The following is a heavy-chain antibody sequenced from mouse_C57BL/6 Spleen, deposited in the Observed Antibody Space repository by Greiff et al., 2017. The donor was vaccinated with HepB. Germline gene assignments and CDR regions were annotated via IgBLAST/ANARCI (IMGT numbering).Heavy chain of an antibody. CDR3: ARDRGDYYGSSSFDY. CDR1: GFTFSSYA. J-gene: IGHJ2*01. Sequence: EVKLMESGEGLVKPGGSLKLSCAASGFTFSSYAMSWVRQTPEKRLEWVAYISSGGDYIYYADTVKGRFTISRDNARNTLYLQMSSLKSEDTAMYYCARDRGDYYGSSSFDYWGQGTTLTVSS. D-gene: IGHD1-1*01. CDR2: ISSGGDYI. V-gene: IGHV5S21*01.